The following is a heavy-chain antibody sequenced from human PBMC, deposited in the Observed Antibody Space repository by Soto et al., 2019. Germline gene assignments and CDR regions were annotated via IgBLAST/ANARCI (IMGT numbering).Heavy chain of an antibody. CDR1: GGSISSYY. V-gene: IGHV4-59*08. J-gene: IGHJ4*02. CDR2: IYYSGST. Sequence: QVQLQESGPGLVKPSETLSLTCTVSGGSISSYYWSWIRQPPGKGLEWIGYIYYSGSTNYNPSLKSRVTISVXXSXNXXSLKLSSVTAADTAVYYCASQYCSGGSCYSSHFDYWGQGTLVTVSS. D-gene: IGHD2-15*01. CDR3: ASQYCSGGSCYSSHFDY.